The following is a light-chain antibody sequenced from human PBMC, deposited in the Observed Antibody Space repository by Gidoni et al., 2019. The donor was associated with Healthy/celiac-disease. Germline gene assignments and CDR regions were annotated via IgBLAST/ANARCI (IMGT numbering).Light chain of an antibody. CDR2: KVS. V-gene: IGKV2-30*02. J-gene: IGKJ1*01. CDR1: QSLVHSEGNTY. Sequence: DVVMKQSPLSLPVTLGQPASISCRSSQSLVHSEGNTYLNWFQQRPCQSPRRLIYKVSNRDSGVPDRFSGSGSGTDFTLKISRVEAEDVGVYYCMQGTHWPRTFGQGTKVDIK. CDR3: MQGTHWPRT.